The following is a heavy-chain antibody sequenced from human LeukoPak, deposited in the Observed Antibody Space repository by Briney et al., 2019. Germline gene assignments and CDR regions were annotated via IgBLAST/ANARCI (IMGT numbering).Heavy chain of an antibody. CDR2: VYHSGGT. J-gene: IGHJ4*02. V-gene: IGHV4-4*02. Sequence: SETLSLTCAVSGGSISSSNWWSWVRQPPGKGLEWIGEVYHSGGTNYIPSLKTRVTISVDKSKNQFSLKLSSVTAADTAVYYCARRNYGDYGDYWGQGTLVTVSS. D-gene: IGHD4-17*01. CDR3: ARRNYGDYGDY. CDR1: GGSISSSNW.